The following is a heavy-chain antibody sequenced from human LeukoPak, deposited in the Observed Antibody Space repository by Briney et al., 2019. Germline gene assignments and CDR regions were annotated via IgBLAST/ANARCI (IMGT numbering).Heavy chain of an antibody. CDR1: GFTFSSYG. J-gene: IGHJ6*02. V-gene: IGHV3-33*01. D-gene: IGHD3-10*01. CDR2: TWYDGSNK. Sequence: GGSLRLSCAASGFTFSSYGMHWVRQAPGKGLEWVAVTWYDGSNKYYADSVKGRFTISRDNSKNTLYLQMNSLRAEDTAVYYCAREENGSGSYYNGNYYYGMDVWGQGTTVTVSS. CDR3: AREENGSGSYYNGNYYYGMDV.